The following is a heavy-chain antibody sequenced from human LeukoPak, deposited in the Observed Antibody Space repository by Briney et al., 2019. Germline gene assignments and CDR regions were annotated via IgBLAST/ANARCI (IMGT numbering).Heavy chain of an antibody. J-gene: IGHJ4*02. V-gene: IGHV3-49*03. CDR3: TRDGYARGWYGLLVSFY. D-gene: IGHD6-19*01. CDR1: GFTFGDYA. Sequence: GGSLRLSCTASGFTFGDYAMSWFRQAPGKGLEWVGFIRSKAYGGTTEYAASVKGRFTISRDDSKSIAYLQMNSLKTEDTAVYYCTRDGYARGWYGLLVSFYWGQGTLVTVSS. CDR2: IRSKAYGGTT.